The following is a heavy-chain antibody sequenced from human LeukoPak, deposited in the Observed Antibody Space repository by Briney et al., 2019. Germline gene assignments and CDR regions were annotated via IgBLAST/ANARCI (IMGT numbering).Heavy chain of an antibody. V-gene: IGHV3-21*01. J-gene: IGHJ6*03. CDR1: GFTFSSYS. CDR3: ARVGRSSSSWYMDWQNYYYYYMDV. D-gene: IGHD6-13*01. Sequence: GGSLRLSCAASGFTFSSYSMNWVRQAPGKGLEWVSSISSSSSYIYYADSVKGRFTISRDNAKNSLYLQMNSLRAEDTAVYYCARVGRSSSSWYMDWQNYYYYYMDVWGKGTTVTVSS. CDR2: ISSSSSYI.